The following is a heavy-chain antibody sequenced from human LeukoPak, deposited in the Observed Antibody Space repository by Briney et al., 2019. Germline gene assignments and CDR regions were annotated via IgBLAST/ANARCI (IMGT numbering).Heavy chain of an antibody. J-gene: IGHJ4*02. D-gene: IGHD5-24*01. CDR3: AKSGYNRFDY. CDR2: ISGSGDNT. CDR1: GFTFSSYA. Sequence: PGGSLRLSCAASGFTFSSYAMNWVRQAPGKGLEWISSISGSGDNTYYADSVKGRFTISRDNSKNTLYLQMNSLRADDTAVYYCAKSGYNRFDYWGQGTLVTVSS. V-gene: IGHV3-23*01.